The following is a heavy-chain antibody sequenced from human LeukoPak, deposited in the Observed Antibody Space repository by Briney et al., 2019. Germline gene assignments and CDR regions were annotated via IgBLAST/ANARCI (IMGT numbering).Heavy chain of an antibody. CDR1: GFXFSSYS. CDR2: ISGSSTTI. V-gene: IGHV3-48*02. CDR3: ARDLIRYFDY. J-gene: IGHJ4*02. Sequence: GGSLRLSCAASGFXFSSYSMNWVRQAPGKGLEWVSYISGSSTTIYYADSVKGRFTISRENAKNSLYLQMNSLRDEDTAVYYCARDLIRYFDYWGQGTLVTVSS. D-gene: IGHD3-16*01.